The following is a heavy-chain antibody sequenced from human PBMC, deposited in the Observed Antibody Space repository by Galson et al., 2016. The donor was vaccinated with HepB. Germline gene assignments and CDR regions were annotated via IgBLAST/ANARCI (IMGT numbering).Heavy chain of an antibody. Sequence: SVKVSCKASGYTFIGSYIHWVRQAPGQGLEWMAIINPSGGSTNYAQKFQGRITVTRDTSTSTVYMGLNSLRSDDTAVYYCARDGEGYNYGFDYWGQGTLVTVSS. CDR1: GYTFIGSY. CDR3: ARDGEGYNYGFDY. V-gene: IGHV1-46*01. J-gene: IGHJ4*02. D-gene: IGHD5-18*01. CDR2: INPSGGST.